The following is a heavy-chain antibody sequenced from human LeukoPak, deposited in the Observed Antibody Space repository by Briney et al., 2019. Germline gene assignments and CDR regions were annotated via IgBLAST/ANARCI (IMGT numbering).Heavy chain of an antibody. CDR1: GFTFSSYW. V-gene: IGHV3-74*01. D-gene: IGHD1-26*01. Sequence: GGSLRLSCAASGFTFSSYWMHWVRQAPGKGLVRVSRINSDGSSTSYADSVKGRFTISRDNAKNTLYLQMNSLRAEDTAVYYCARGGVGATLDLYYYYYYMDVWGKGTTVTISS. J-gene: IGHJ6*03. CDR3: ARGGVGATLDLYYYYYYMDV. CDR2: INSDGSST.